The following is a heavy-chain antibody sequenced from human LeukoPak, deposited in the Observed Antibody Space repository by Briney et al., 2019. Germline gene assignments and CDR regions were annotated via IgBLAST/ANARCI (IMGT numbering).Heavy chain of an antibody. J-gene: IGHJ6*03. D-gene: IGHD2-2*01. CDR1: GFTFDDYG. CDR3: AREQYQLLYCYYYMDV. Sequence: GGSLRLSCAASGFTFDDYGMSWVRQAPGKGLEWVSGINWNGGSTGYADSVKGRFTISRDNAKNSLYLQMNSLRAEGTALYYCAREQYQLLYCYYYMDVWGKGTTVTVSS. V-gene: IGHV3-20*04. CDR2: INWNGGST.